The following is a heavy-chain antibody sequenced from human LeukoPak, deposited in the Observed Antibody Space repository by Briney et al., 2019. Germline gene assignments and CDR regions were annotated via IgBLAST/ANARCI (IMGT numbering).Heavy chain of an antibody. V-gene: IGHV1-2*04. CDR2: INPNSGGT. D-gene: IGHD3-22*01. J-gene: IGHJ4*02. CDR1: GYTFTGYY. CDR3: ARSAYYYDSSGDTFDY. Sequence: ASVKVSCKASGYTFTGYYMHWVRQAPGQGLEWMGWINPNSGGTNYAQKFQGWVTMTRDTSISTAYMELSRLRSEDTAVYYCARSAYYYDSSGDTFDYWGQGTLVTVSS.